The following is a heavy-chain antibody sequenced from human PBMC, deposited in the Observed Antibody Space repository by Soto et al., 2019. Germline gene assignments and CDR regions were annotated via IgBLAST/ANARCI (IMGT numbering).Heavy chain of an antibody. V-gene: IGHV1-3*01. CDR3: ARAAAVPADFDY. Sequence: GASVKVSCKASGYTFTGYAMHWVRQAPGQRLEWMGWINAGNGNTKYSQKFQGRVTITRDTSASAAYMELSSLSSEDTAVYYCARAAAVPADFDYWGQGTLVTVSS. D-gene: IGHD6-19*01. CDR2: INAGNGNT. CDR1: GYTFTGYA. J-gene: IGHJ4*02.